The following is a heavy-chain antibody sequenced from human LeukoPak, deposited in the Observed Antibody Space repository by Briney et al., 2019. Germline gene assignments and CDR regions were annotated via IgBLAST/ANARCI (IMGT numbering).Heavy chain of an antibody. CDR2: ISDIGSTQ. CDR3: ARDRSKVTAYDDALDI. V-gene: IGHV3-48*03. CDR1: GFTFSSYE. J-gene: IGHJ3*02. D-gene: IGHD2-21*02. Sequence: PGGSLRLSCAASGFTFSSYELTWVRQPPGKGLEWVSYISDIGSTQHYADSVKGRFTISRDNAKNSLYLQMNSLTAEDTALYYCARDRSKVTAYDDALDIWGQGTMVIVSS.